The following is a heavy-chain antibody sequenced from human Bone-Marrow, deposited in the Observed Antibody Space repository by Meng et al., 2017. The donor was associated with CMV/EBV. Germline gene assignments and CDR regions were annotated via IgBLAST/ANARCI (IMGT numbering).Heavy chain of an antibody. J-gene: IGHJ6*02. CDR2: TSSSSSSI. Sequence: GGSLRLYCAASGFTFSNYGMNWVRQAPGKGLEWVSYTSSSSSSIYYADPLKGRFTISRDNAKNSLYLQMNTLRAEDTAVYYCARVNYGFESVMDVWGQGTTVTVSS. D-gene: IGHD3-10*01. CDR1: GFTFSNYG. V-gene: IGHV3-48*04. CDR3: ARVNYGFESVMDV.